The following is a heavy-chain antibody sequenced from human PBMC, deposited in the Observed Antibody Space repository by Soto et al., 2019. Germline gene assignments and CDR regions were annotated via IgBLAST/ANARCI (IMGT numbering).Heavy chain of an antibody. CDR1: GDSINTYT. D-gene: IGHD1-26*01. J-gene: IGHJ4*02. CDR3: ARGDQELDY. Sequence: SETLSLTCTVSGDSINTYTWTWIRQPPGKGLEWIGYIFSSGSTNYNPSLQSRLTMSVDTSKNLFSLKLNSVTAADTAVYYCARGDQELDYWGQGTLVTVS. CDR2: IFSSGST. V-gene: IGHV4-59*01.